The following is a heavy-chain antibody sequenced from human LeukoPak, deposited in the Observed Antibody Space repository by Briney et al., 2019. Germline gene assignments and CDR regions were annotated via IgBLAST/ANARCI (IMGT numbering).Heavy chain of an antibody. CDR1: GYTFTSYY. J-gene: IGHJ5*02. CDR3: ARAYDFWSGRYQLGP. V-gene: IGHV1-46*03. CDR2: INPSGGST. D-gene: IGHD3-3*01. Sequence: GASVKGSCKASGYTFTSYYMHWVRQAPGQGLEWMGIINPSGGSTSYAQKFQGRVTMTRDTSTSTVYMELSSLRSEDTAVYYCARAYDFWSGRYQLGPWGQGTLVTVSS.